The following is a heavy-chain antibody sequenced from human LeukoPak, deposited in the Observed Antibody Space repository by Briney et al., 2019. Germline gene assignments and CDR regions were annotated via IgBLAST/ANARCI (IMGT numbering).Heavy chain of an antibody. Sequence: ASVKVSCKASGYTFTGYYMHWVRQAPGQGLEWMGWINPNSGGTNYAQKFQGRVTMTRDTSTSTVYMELSSLRTEDTAVYYCARGASGVVVDYWSQGTLVTVSS. V-gene: IGHV1-2*02. CDR1: GYTFTGYY. CDR3: ARGASGVVVDY. D-gene: IGHD3-3*01. CDR2: INPNSGGT. J-gene: IGHJ4*02.